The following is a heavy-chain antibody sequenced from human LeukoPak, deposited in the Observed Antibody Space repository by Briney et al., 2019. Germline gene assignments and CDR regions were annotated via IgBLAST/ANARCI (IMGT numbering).Heavy chain of an antibody. CDR2: ISYDGSNK. V-gene: IGHV3-30-3*01. D-gene: IGHD2-21*02. CDR1: GFTFSSYA. CDR3: ARGSVGGMVTAIRY. Sequence: GGSLRLSYAASGFTFSSYAMHWVRQAPGKGLEWVAVISYDGSNKYYADSVKGRFTISRDNSKNTLYLQMNSLRAEDTAVYYCARGSVGGMVTAIRYWGQGTLVTVSS. J-gene: IGHJ4*02.